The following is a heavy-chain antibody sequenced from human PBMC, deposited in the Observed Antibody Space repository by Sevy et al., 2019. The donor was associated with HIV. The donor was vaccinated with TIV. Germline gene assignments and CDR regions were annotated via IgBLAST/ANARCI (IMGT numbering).Heavy chain of an antibody. J-gene: IGHJ4*02. CDR3: VRRGVDAYNVYFDL. Sequence: GGSLRLSCTASGYTFPAFSFNWVRQAPGKGLEWLSYISTGTDPIYYADSAKGRFTISRDDAKNSVYLEMKSLRDQDTALYYCVRRGVDAYNVYFDLWGQGTLVTVSS. D-gene: IGHD3-10*01. V-gene: IGHV3-48*02. CDR2: ISTGTDPI. CDR1: GYTFPAFS.